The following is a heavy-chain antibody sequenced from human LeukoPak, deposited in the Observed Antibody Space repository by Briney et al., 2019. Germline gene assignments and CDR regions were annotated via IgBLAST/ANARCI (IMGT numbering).Heavy chain of an antibody. J-gene: IGHJ4*02. D-gene: IGHD1-26*01. Sequence: PGGSLRLSCAASGFTFSSYSMNWVRQAPGKGLEWVSSISSSSSYIYYADSVKGRFTISSDNAKNSLYLQMNSLRAEDTAVYYCARDLRREWELHNYFDYWGQGTLVTVSS. V-gene: IGHV3-21*01. CDR2: ISSSSSYI. CDR3: ARDLRREWELHNYFDY. CDR1: GFTFSSYS.